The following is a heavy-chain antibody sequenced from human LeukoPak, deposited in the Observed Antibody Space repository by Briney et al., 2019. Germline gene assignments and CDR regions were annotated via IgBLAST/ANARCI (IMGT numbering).Heavy chain of an antibody. CDR3: AKSSRYGTGWYGKIDY. V-gene: IGHV3-23*01. D-gene: IGHD6-19*01. CDR2: ITDSGGNR. CDR1: GFTFSTYG. J-gene: IGHJ4*02. Sequence: GGSLRLSCAASGFTFSTYGMNWVRQAPGKGLEWVSAITDSGGNRQYTDSVRGRFTISRDNSKNTLYLQMDSLRADDTAVYYCAKSSRYGTGWYGKIDYWGQGTLVTVSS.